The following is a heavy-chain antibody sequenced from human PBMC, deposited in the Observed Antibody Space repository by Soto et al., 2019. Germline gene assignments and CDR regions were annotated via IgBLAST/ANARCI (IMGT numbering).Heavy chain of an antibody. J-gene: IGHJ6*02. Sequence: SQALSLTCAISGDSVSTNSAAWNWIRQSPSRGLEWLGRTYYRSKWYNDYAVSVKSRITINPDTSKNQFSLQLNSVTPEDTAVYYCAIYRRLQLPGCMDVSGQAPTLSGSS. CDR3: AIYRRLQLPGCMDV. D-gene: IGHD1-7*01. CDR2: TYYRSKWYN. CDR1: GDSVSTNSAA. V-gene: IGHV6-1*01.